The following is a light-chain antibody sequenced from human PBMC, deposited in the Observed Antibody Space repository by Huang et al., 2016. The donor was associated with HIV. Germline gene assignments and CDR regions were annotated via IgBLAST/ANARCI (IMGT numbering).Light chain of an antibody. CDR1: QSVGSN. J-gene: IGKJ4*01. CDR3: QQYNNWPLT. CDR2: SAS. V-gene: IGKV3-15*01. Sequence: VMTQSPAVLSVSPGERAALSCRASQSVGSNLAWYQQKRGQAPRLLIYSASTRETGVPARFSGNGSGTEFTLTINSLQSEDFVVYHCQQYNNWPLTFGGGTQVEIK.